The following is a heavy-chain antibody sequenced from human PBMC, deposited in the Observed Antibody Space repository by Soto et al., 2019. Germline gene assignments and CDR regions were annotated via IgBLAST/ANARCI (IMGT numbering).Heavy chain of an antibody. CDR1: GYTFTHYG. CDR3: ARDPNLSTWRQIDC. CDR2: INPFHGNK. D-gene: IGHD6-13*01. J-gene: IGHJ4*02. Sequence: ASVKVSCKHSGYTFTHYGITWVRQAVVQGLEWMGWINPFHGNKDYAHKFEGRVTMTTDTSTNTAYMELTSLRSDDTAVYYCARDPNLSTWRQIDCWGQGTLVTVSS. V-gene: IGHV1-18*04.